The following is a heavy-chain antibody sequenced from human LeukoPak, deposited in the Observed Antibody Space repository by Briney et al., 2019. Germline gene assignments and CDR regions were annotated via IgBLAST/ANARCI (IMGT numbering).Heavy chain of an antibody. CDR1: GFTFSSDV. CDR2: IWYDGSNK. J-gene: IGHJ4*02. CDR3: AREATHTTYFSVGDFDY. Sequence: HAGGSLRLSSAAAGFTFSSDVMQWVRQAPGKGLEWVVVIWYDGSNKYYADSVKGRFTISRDNSKNTLYLQMNSLRAEETAVYYCAREATHTTYFSVGDFDYWGQGTLVTVSS. D-gene: IGHD3-9*01. V-gene: IGHV3-33*01.